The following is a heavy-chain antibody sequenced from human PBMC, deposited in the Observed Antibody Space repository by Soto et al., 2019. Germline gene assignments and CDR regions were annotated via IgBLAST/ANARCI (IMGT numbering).Heavy chain of an antibody. V-gene: IGHV3-30*04. J-gene: IGHJ5*02. CDR1: GFSFSTYA. CDR3: ARDRTGEDPGGWFDP. CDR2: ISGDETNK. D-gene: IGHD3-10*01. Sequence: VHLVESGGGVVQAGRSLRLSCAASGFSFSTYAMHWVRQAPGKGLEWVAVISGDETNKYYADSVKGRFTISRDNSKNTLFLQMKSLRDEDTAVYFCARDRTGEDPGGWFDPWGQGT.